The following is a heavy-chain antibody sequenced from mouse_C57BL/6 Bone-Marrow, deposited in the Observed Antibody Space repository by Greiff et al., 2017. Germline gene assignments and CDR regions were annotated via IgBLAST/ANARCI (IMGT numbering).Heavy chain of an antibody. CDR2: INPNNGGT. CDR3: ARRGYYYGSDAMDY. V-gene: IGHV1-26*01. J-gene: IGHJ4*01. D-gene: IGHD1-1*01. CDR1: GYTFTDYY. Sequence: VQLQQSGPELVKPGASVKISCKASGYTFTDYYMNWVTQSHGKSLEWIGDINPNNGGTSYNQKFKGKATLTVDKSSSTAYMELRSLTSEDSAVYCCARRGYYYGSDAMDYWGQGTSVTVSS.